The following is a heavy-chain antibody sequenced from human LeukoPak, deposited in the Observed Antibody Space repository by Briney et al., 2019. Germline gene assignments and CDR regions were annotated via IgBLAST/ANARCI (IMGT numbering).Heavy chain of an antibody. D-gene: IGHD1-26*01. CDR3: ARGPRRIVGATEIIFDY. CDR1: GYTFTGYY. Sequence: ASVKVSCKASGYTFTGYYMHWVRQAPGQGLEWMGWINPNSGGTNYAQKFQGRVTMTRDTSISTAYMELSRLRSDDTAVYYCARGPRRIVGATEIIFDYWGQGTLVTVSS. V-gene: IGHV1-2*02. CDR2: INPNSGGT. J-gene: IGHJ4*02.